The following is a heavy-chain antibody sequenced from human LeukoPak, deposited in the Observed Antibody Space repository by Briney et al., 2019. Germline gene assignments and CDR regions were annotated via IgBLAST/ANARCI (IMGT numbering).Heavy chain of an antibody. J-gene: IGHJ3*02. Sequence: PGGSLRLSCAASGFTFSSYAMSWVRQAPGKGLEWVSGISGSGGSTNYADSVKGRFTISRDNSKSKLYLQMNSLRAEDTAVYYCAKDSGSGSYYSADAFDIWGQGTMVTVSS. V-gene: IGHV3-23*01. CDR2: ISGSGGST. CDR1: GFTFSSYA. D-gene: IGHD3-10*01. CDR3: AKDSGSGSYYSADAFDI.